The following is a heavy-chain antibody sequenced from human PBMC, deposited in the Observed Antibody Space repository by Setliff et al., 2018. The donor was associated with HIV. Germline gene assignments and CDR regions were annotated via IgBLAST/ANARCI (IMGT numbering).Heavy chain of an antibody. CDR1: GGSISSDTFY. Sequence: PSETLSLTCTVSGGSISSDTFYWSWIRQPAGKGLEWIGHVHTSGTTNYNPSLRGRVTISLDRSKNQFSLKVDSATATDTAVYFCARVSSSYYFLGAFDSWGQGTLVTVSS. J-gene: IGHJ4*02. CDR3: ARVSSSYYFLGAFDS. V-gene: IGHV4-61*09. D-gene: IGHD2-15*01. CDR2: VHTSGTT.